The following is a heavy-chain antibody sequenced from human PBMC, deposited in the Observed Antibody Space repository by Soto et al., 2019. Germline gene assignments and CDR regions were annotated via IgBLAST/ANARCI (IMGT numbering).Heavy chain of an antibody. V-gene: IGHV3-72*01. CDR1: GFTMNAHY. CDR3: AKAGPYSPHDY. D-gene: IGHD2-21*01. CDR2: TRNKANGYTT. J-gene: IGHJ4*02. Sequence: HPGGSLRLSCAASGFTMNAHYMDWVRQAPGKGLEWVGRTRNKANGYTTEYAASVKGRFTVSRDDSKNSMFLQMNSLKTDDTALYYCAKAGPYSPHDYWGQGTLVTVSS.